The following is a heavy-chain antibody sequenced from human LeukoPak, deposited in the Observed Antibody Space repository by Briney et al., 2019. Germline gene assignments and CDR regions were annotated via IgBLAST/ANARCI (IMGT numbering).Heavy chain of an antibody. CDR1: GFTFDDYG. Sequence: GGSLRLSCAASGFTFDDYGMSWVRQAPGKGLEWVSGINWNGGSTGYADSVKGRFTISRDNSKNTLYLQMNSLRAEDTAVYYCARDRLVVVAATYNWFDPWGQGTLVTVSS. J-gene: IGHJ5*02. D-gene: IGHD2-15*01. V-gene: IGHV3-20*04. CDR2: INWNGGST. CDR3: ARDRLVVVAATYNWFDP.